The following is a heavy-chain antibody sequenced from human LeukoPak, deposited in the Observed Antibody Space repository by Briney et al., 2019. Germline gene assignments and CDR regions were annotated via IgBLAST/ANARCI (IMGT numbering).Heavy chain of an antibody. V-gene: IGHV1-69*06. J-gene: IGHJ3*02. CDR1: GGTFSSYA. CDR3: ASDIVVSTGAFDI. D-gene: IGHD2-15*01. Sequence: GASVKVSCKASGGTFSSYAISWVRQAPGQGLEWMGGIIPIFGTANYAQKFQGRVTITADKSTSTAYMELSSLRSEDTAVYYCASDIVVSTGAFDIWGQGTMVTVSP. CDR2: IIPIFGTA.